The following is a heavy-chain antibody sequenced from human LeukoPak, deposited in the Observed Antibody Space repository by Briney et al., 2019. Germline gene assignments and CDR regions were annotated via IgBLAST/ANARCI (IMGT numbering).Heavy chain of an antibody. V-gene: IGHV3-23*01. CDR2: ISGSSGNT. CDR1: GFTFSSYA. CDR3: ARDAYYDFWSGYPRYFDY. J-gene: IGHJ4*02. D-gene: IGHD3-3*01. Sequence: GGSLRLSCAASGFTFSSYAMSWVRQAPGKGLEWVSAISGSSGNTYYADSVKGRFTISRDNAKNSLYLQMNSLRAEDAAVYYCARDAYYDFWSGYPRYFDYWGQGTLVTVSS.